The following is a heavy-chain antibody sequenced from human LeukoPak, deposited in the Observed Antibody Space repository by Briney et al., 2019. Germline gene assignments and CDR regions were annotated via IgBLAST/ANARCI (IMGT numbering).Heavy chain of an antibody. D-gene: IGHD2-15*01. V-gene: IGHV4-38-2*02. Sequence: PSETLSLTCTVSGYSISSGYYWGWIRQPPGKGLEWIGEINHSGSTNYNPSLKSRVTISVDTSKNQFSLKLSSVTAADTAVYYCARNSCPSGSCYDNRGYFDYWGQGTLVTVSS. CDR2: INHSGST. CDR1: GYSISSGYY. J-gene: IGHJ4*02. CDR3: ARNSCPSGSCYDNRGYFDY.